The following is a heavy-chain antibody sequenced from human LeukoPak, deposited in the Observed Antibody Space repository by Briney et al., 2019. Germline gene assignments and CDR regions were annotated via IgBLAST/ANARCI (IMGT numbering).Heavy chain of an antibody. J-gene: IGHJ4*02. V-gene: IGHV3-15*07. CDR1: GFTFSNAW. CDR3: TTDLGDDFWSGYYTLGFDY. Sequence: GGSLRLSCAASGFTFSNAWMNWVRQAPGKGLKWVGRIKSKTDGGTTDYAAPVKGRFTISRDDSKNTLYLQMNSLKTEDTAVYYCTTDLGDDFWSGYYTLGFDYWGQGTLVTVSS. D-gene: IGHD3-3*01. CDR2: IKSKTDGGTT.